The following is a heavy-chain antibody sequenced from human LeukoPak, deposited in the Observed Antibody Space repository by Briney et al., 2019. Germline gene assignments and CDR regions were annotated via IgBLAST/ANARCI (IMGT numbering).Heavy chain of an antibody. J-gene: IGHJ4*02. CDR3: ARDRWFGESLPAHFDY. CDR2: IKQDGSDK. Sequence: GGSLRLSCAASGFTFSSYWMTWVRQAPGKGLEWVANIKQDGSDKYYVDSVKGRFTISRDNAQNSLYLQMNNLRAEDTAVYYCARDRWFGESLPAHFDYWGQGTLVTVSS. CDR1: GFTFSSYW. V-gene: IGHV3-7*01. D-gene: IGHD3-10*01.